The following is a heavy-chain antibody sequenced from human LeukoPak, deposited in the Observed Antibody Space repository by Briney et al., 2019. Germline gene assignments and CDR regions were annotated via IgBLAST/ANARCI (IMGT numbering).Heavy chain of an antibody. CDR3: ARRFLYYYYGMDV. CDR2: ISSSGSTI. J-gene: IGHJ6*02. V-gene: IGHV3-11*01. Sequence: GGSLRLSCGASGFSVTDNYMSWVRQAPGKGLEWVSYISSSGSTIYYADSVKGRFTISRDNAKNSLYLQMNSLRAEDTAVYYCARRFLYYYYGMDVWGQGTTVTVSS. CDR1: GFSVTDNY. D-gene: IGHD2-21*01.